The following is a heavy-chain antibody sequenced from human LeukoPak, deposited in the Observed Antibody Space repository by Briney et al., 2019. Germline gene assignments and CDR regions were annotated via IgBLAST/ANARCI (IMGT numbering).Heavy chain of an antibody. CDR1: GFTFGDYA. Sequence: GVLRLSCTASGFTFGDYAMSWVRQAPGKGLEWVGFIRSKAYGGTTEYAASVKGRFTISRDDSKSIAYLQMNSLKTEDTAVYYCTRDRAGYCSSTSCYYYYYMDVWGKGTTVTVSS. V-gene: IGHV3-49*04. J-gene: IGHJ6*03. D-gene: IGHD2-2*01. CDR3: TRDRAGYCSSTSCYYYYYMDV. CDR2: IRSKAYGGTT.